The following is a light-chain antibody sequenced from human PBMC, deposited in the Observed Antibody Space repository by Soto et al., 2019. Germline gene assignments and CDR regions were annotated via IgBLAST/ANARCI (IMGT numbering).Light chain of an antibody. CDR2: GAS. V-gene: IGKV3-15*01. J-gene: IGKJ1*01. CDR1: QSVSTK. CDR3: QQYNNWWT. Sequence: ITQIPATLSVSPSATATLSCRASQSVSTKLAWYQQKPGPAPRLLINGASTRATGVPARFSGLGSGTESTPTISSMPSEYSAVDDCQQYNNWWTFGQGTKVDIK.